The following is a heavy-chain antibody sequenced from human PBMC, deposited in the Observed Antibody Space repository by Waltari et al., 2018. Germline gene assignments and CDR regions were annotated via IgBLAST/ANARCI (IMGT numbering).Heavy chain of an antibody. V-gene: IGHV1-69*14. CDR3: ARAVALYSRSSGGYFDY. CDR1: GGTFSSYA. D-gene: IGHD6-6*01. CDR2: IIPFFGTA. J-gene: IGHJ4*02. Sequence: QVQLVQSGAEVKKHGSSVKVSCKASGGTFSSYAISWVRQAPGQGLEWMGGIIPFFGTANYAQTFQGRVTITADKSTSTPYMELRSLRSEDTAVYYCARAVALYSRSSGGYFDYCGQGTLVTVSS.